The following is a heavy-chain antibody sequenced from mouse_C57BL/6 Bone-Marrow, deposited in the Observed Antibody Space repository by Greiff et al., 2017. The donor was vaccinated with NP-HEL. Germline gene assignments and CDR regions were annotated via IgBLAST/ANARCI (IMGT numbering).Heavy chain of an antibody. CDR3: ARVAPITTVVARYFDV. Sequence: QVQLQQSGAELVRPGTSVKLSCKASGYTFTSYWMHWVKQRPGQGLEWIGVIDPSDSYTNYNQKFKGKATLTVDTSSSTAYMQLSSLTSEDSAVYYCARVAPITTVVARYFDVWGTGTTVTVSS. CDR1: GYTFTSYW. J-gene: IGHJ1*03. CDR2: IDPSDSYT. V-gene: IGHV1-59*01. D-gene: IGHD1-1*01.